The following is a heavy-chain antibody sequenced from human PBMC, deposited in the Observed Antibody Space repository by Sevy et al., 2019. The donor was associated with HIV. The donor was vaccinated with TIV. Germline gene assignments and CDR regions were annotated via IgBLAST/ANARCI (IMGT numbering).Heavy chain of an antibody. CDR2: IDYNGHI. CDR1: GGSITSLY. CDR3: AGENAWGRCYS. J-gene: IGHJ4*02. V-gene: IGHV4-59*08. Sequence: SETLSLTCTVSGGSITSLYWNWIRQPPGKGLEWIANIDYNGHINYNPPPKSRVTLSLDTSRNQFSLRLSSVTAADTAMYYCAGENAWGRCYSWGQGTLVTVSS. D-gene: IGHD1-26*01.